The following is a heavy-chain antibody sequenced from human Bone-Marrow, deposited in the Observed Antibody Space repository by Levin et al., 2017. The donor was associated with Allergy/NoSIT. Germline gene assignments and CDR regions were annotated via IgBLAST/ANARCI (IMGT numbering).Heavy chain of an antibody. CDR3: ARDSFLGME. D-gene: IGHD1-26*01. CDR2: IFPSGTT. Sequence: SQTLSLTCTVSGGSIRSYYWSWIRPPAGKGLEWIGRIFPSGTTSYNPSLKSRVTMSVDTSKNHFSLNLNSVTAADTAVYYCARDSFLGMEWGQGTLVTVSS. CDR1: GGSIRSYY. V-gene: IGHV4-4*07. J-gene: IGHJ4*02.